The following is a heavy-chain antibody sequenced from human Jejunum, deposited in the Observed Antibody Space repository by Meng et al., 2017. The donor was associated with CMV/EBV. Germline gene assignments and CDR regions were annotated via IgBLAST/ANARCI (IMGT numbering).Heavy chain of an antibody. CDR1: GFTFSSYT. CDR2: ISSDGFDR. D-gene: IGHD3-10*01. J-gene: IGHJ4*02. Sequence: SCAASGFTFSSYTMHWVSQAPGEGLEWVALISSDGFDRYFADSVKGRFTISRDNFKNILYLQMNRLRPEDTAVYYCARERGSARDFDSWGQGTLVTVSS. CDR3: ARERGSARDFDS. V-gene: IGHV3-30-3*01.